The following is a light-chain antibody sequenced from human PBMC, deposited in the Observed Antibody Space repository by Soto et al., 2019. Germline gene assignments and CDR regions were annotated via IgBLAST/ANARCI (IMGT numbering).Light chain of an antibody. CDR2: DTS. J-gene: IGKJ5*01. CDR1: ETIRGL. CDR3: QQCGSSPR. V-gene: IGKV3-11*01. Sequence: EIVLTQSPATLSLSPGARDPLSCRASETIRGLLAWYQQRPGQPPRLLIYDTSNRATGIPARFSGSGSGTDFTLTISRLEPEDFAVYYCQQCGSSPRFGQGTRLEIK.